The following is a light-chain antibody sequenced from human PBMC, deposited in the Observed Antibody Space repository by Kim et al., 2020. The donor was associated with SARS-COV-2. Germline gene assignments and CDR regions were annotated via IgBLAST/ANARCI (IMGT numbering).Light chain of an antibody. CDR2: DVS. Sequence: GQSITISCPGTSSDVGGYNYVSWYQQHPGKAPKLMIYDVSNRPSGVSNRFSGSKSGNTASLTISGLQAEDGADYYCSSYTSSSTNVFGTGTKVTVL. CDR3: SSYTSSSTNV. J-gene: IGLJ1*01. CDR1: SSDVGGYNY. V-gene: IGLV2-14*03.